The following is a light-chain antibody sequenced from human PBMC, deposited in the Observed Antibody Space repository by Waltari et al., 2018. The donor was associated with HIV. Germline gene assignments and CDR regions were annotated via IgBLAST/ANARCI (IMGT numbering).Light chain of an antibody. J-gene: IGLJ1*01. Sequence: QSVLTQPPSVSGAPGQRVTIPCTGSSPNLGAGYDVHWYPQLPGTAPKLLIYGNSNRPSGVPDRFSGSKSGTSASLAITGLQAEDEADYYCQSYDSSLSGYVFGTGTKVTVL. V-gene: IGLV1-40*01. CDR3: QSYDSSLSGYV. CDR2: GNS. CDR1: SPNLGAGYD.